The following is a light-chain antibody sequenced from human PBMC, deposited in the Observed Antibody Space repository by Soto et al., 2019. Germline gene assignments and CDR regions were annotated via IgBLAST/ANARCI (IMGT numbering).Light chain of an antibody. J-gene: IGKJ1*01. V-gene: IGKV1-5*03. CDR2: GAS. Sequence: DIHITQAPSTLFGSVGDKVTITLRASQTVSSWLAWYQQKPGKAPKLLIYGASTLNTGVPSRFSGSGSGTEFTLTISSLQPEDFAIYYCQHCNTSSLAFGQGTKVDI. CDR1: QTVSSW. CDR3: QHCNTSSLA.